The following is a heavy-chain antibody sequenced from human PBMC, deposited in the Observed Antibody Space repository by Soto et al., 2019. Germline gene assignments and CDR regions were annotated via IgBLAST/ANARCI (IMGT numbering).Heavy chain of an antibody. Sequence: QLQLQESGPGLVKPSETLSLTCTVSGDSVTISDYYWGWIRQPPGKGLEWIGSIHYSGSTYYNPSLTSRVTISGDTSKKHFSLKLTSVTAADAAVYYCAAHDSGGYYAEYWGQGTLVTVSA. CDR3: AAHDSGGYYAEY. CDR1: GDSVTISDYY. V-gene: IGHV4-39*01. CDR2: IHYSGST. D-gene: IGHD3-22*01. J-gene: IGHJ4*02.